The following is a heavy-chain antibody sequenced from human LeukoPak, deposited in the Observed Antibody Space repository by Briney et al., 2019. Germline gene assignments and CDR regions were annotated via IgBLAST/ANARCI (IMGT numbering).Heavy chain of an antibody. CDR2: IRGKAYGGTT. Sequence: PGRSLRLSCTASGFTFGDYAMSWVRQAPGKGLEWVGFIRGKAYGGTTEYAASVKGRFTISRDDSKSIAYLQMNSLKTEDAAVYYCTRDSYQLPFYYYYYMDVWGKGTTVTVSS. D-gene: IGHD2-2*01. CDR3: TRDSYQLPFYYYYYMDV. CDR1: GFTFGDYA. V-gene: IGHV3-49*04. J-gene: IGHJ6*03.